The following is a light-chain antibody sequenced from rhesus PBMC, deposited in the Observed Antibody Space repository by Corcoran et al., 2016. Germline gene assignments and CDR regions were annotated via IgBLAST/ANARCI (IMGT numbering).Light chain of an antibody. CDR1: QGISNW. CDR3: KQHYNSPFT. CDR2: RAS. J-gene: IGKJ3*01. Sequence: DIQMTQSPSSLSASVGDRVTITCRASQGISNWLAWYQQKPGKAPKLLIYRASNLETGVPSRFSGSGSGTDFTLTISSLQPDDIATYYCKQHYNSPFTFGPGTKLDIK. V-gene: IGKV1-69*01.